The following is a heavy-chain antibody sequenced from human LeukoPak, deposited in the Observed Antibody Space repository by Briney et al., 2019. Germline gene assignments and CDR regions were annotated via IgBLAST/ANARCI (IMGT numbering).Heavy chain of an antibody. V-gene: IGHV3-48*03. CDR2: ISSSGSTI. CDR3: ARGGITGTN. J-gene: IGHJ4*02. CDR1: GFTLSSYE. D-gene: IGHD1-20*01. Sequence: PGGSLRLSCAASGFTLSSYEMNWVRQAPGKGLEWVSYISSSGSTIYYADSVRGRFTISRDNAKNSLYLQMNSLRAEDTAVYYCARGGITGTNWGQGTLVTVSS.